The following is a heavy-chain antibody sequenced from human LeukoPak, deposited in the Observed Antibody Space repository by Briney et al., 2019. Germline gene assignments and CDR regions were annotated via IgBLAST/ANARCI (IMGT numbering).Heavy chain of an antibody. CDR1: GYTFTNYY. CDR3: ARRYENYDFWSGPLTTEYYFDY. J-gene: IGHJ4*02. Sequence: ASVKVSCKASGYTFTNYYMHWVRQAPGQGLEWMGWISAYNGNTNYAQKFQGRVTMTTDTSTSTAYMELRSLRSDDTAVYYCARRYENYDFWSGPLTTEYYFDYWGQGTLVTVSS. V-gene: IGHV1-18*04. CDR2: ISAYNGNT. D-gene: IGHD3-3*01.